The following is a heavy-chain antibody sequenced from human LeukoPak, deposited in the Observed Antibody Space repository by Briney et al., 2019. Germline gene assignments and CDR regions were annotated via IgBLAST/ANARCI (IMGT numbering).Heavy chain of an antibody. Sequence: PSETLSLTCTVSGGSISSGSYYWSWIRQPAGKGLEWIGRIYTSGSTNYNPSLKSRVTISVDTSKNQFSLKLSSVTAADTAVYYCARDLATMIRTPWFDPWGQGTLVTVSS. D-gene: IGHD3-22*01. CDR2: IYTSGST. CDR3: ARDLATMIRTPWFDP. V-gene: IGHV4-61*02. J-gene: IGHJ5*02. CDR1: GGSISSGSYY.